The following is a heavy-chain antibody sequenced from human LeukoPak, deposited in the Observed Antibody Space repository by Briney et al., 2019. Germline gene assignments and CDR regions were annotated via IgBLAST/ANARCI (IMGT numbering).Heavy chain of an antibody. D-gene: IGHD3-22*01. CDR1: GFTFSSYA. V-gene: IGHV3-23*01. J-gene: IGHJ3*02. Sequence: GGSLRLSCAASGFTFSSYAMSWVRQAPGKGLEWVSAISGSGGSTYYADSVKGRFTISRDNSKNTLYLQMKSLRAEDTAVYYCAKDLHATAYYYDSSGYFLLDAFDIWGQGTMVTVSS. CDR2: ISGSGGST. CDR3: AKDLHATAYYYDSSGYFLLDAFDI.